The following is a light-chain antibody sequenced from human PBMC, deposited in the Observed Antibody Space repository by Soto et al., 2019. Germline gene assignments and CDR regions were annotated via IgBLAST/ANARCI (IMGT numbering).Light chain of an antibody. CDR1: QSVASY. J-gene: IGKJ3*01. Sequence: EIVLTQSPATLSLSPGERATLSCRASQSVASYLAWYQQKPGQAPRLLIYDASNRATGIPARFSGSGSGTDFTLTISSLEPEDFAVYSFQQGTNWPSFGPGTKVDIK. V-gene: IGKV3-11*01. CDR2: DAS. CDR3: QQGTNWPS.